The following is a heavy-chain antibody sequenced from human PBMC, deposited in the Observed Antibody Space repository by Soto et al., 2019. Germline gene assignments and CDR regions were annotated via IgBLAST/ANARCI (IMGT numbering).Heavy chain of an antibody. V-gene: IGHV3-53*01. CDR1: GFTVSSNH. D-gene: IGHD3-10*01. CDR3: VRLSRGPGY. J-gene: IGHJ4*02. CDR2: FYDDGAT. Sequence: PGGSLRLSCAASGFTVSSNHMSWFRQAPGEGLEWVSAFYDDGATSYADSAKGRFTISRDNSKNTLSLQMNSLRAEDTAVYYCVRLSRGPGYWGQGTLVTVSS.